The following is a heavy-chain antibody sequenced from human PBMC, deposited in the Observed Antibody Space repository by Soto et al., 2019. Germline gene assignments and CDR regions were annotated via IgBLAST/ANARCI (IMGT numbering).Heavy chain of an antibody. J-gene: IGHJ6*02. V-gene: IGHV1-69*13. CDR1: GGTFSSYA. Sequence: SVKVSCKASGGTFSSYAISWVRQAPGQGLEWMGGIIPIFGTANYAQKFQGRVTITADESTSTAYMELSSLRSEDTAVYYCARDDMVVVQAAPTYYYYGMDVWGQGTTVTVSS. CDR2: IIPIFGTA. CDR3: ARDDMVVVQAAPTYYYYGMDV. D-gene: IGHD2-2*01.